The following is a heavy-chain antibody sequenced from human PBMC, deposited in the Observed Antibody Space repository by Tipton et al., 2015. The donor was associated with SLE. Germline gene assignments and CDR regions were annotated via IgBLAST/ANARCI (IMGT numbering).Heavy chain of an antibody. J-gene: IGHJ4*02. CDR3: ARGARFGELFLFDY. D-gene: IGHD3-10*01. CDR2: INHSGST. V-gene: IGHV4-34*01. Sequence: LRLSCAASGFTFSSYAMSWVRQPPGKGLEWIGEINHSGSTNYNPSLQSRVTISVDTSKNQFSLKLSSVTAADTAVYYCARGARFGELFLFDYWGQGTLVTVSS. CDR1: GFTFSSYA.